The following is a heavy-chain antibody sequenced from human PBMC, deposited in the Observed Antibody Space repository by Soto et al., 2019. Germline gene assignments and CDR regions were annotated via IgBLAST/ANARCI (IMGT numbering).Heavy chain of an antibody. CDR2: ISTYNGNT. Sequence: QVQLVQSGGEVKKPGASVKVSCKTSGYTFTSYGITWVRQAPGQGLEWMGWISTYNGNTDYAQKLQGRVTMTTHTSTSTVYMELRSLRSDDTAVYYFARGGTTGKGGLDFWGQGTLVTVSS. CDR1: GYTFTSYG. CDR3: ARGGTTGKGGLDF. D-gene: IGHD1-1*01. J-gene: IGHJ4*02. V-gene: IGHV1-18*01.